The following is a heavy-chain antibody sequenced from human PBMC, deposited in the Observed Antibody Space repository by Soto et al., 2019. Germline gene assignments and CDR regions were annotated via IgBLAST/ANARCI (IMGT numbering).Heavy chain of an antibody. Sequence: PGGSLRLSCAGSGFSFSSYPMSWVRPAPGKGLEWVSGISGSTYSTYYADSVKGRLTVSRDNSQNTLYLQMNSLRAEDTAVYYCAKLYSLSSTFIDHWGQGTLVTVSS. CDR1: GFSFSSYP. D-gene: IGHD1-26*01. CDR3: AKLYSLSSTFIDH. V-gene: IGHV3-23*01. J-gene: IGHJ4*02. CDR2: ISGSTYST.